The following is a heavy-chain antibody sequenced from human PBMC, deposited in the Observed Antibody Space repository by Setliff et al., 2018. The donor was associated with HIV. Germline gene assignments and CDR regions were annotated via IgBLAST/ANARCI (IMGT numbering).Heavy chain of an antibody. J-gene: IGHJ3*02. V-gene: IGHV1-18*01. Sequence: EASVKVSCKASGYTFLTYGISWVRQAPGHGLEWMGWISPYNGHTNYAQNFQGRVTMTTDTSTSTAYMELRSLRSDDTAVYYCARTRGSWDDAFDIWGQGTMVTVSS. CDR3: ARTRGSWDDAFDI. CDR2: ISPYNGHT. D-gene: IGHD6-13*01. CDR1: GYTFLTYG.